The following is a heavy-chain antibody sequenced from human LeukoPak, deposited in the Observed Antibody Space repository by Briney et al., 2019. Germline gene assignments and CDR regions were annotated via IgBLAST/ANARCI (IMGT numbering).Heavy chain of an antibody. V-gene: IGHV5-51*01. D-gene: IGHD2-2*01. CDR1: GYSFTGYW. CDR2: IYPTDSDT. CDR3: ARHMYQLPSVNFDY. J-gene: IGHJ4*02. Sequence: GESLKISCKGSGYSFTGYWIGWVRQMPGKGLEWMGMIYPTDSDTRYSPSFQGQVSISVDKSISTAYLQWSSLKASDTAMYYCARHMYQLPSVNFDYWGQGTLVTVSS.